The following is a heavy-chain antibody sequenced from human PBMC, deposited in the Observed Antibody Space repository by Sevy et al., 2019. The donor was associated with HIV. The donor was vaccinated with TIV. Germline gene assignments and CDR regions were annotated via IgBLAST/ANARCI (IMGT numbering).Heavy chain of an antibody. V-gene: IGHV3-48*03. Sequence: GGSLRLSCEASGFTFSSYDMNWVRQVPGKGLEWVSYISSSRGAIYDADSVKGRFAISRDNAKNSLYLHMNSLRVEDTAIYYCVRAPGYGDLDYWGQGTLVTVSS. J-gene: IGHJ4*02. CDR2: ISSSRGAI. D-gene: IGHD4-17*01. CDR1: GFTFSSYD. CDR3: VRAPGYGDLDY.